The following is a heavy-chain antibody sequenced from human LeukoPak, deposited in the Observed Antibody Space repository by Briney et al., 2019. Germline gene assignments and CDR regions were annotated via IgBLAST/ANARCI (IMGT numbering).Heavy chain of an antibody. CDR1: GFTFSSYE. CDR2: ITNSGSII. Sequence: GGSLRLSCAASGFTFSSYEMNSVRQAPGKGLEWVSYITNSGSIIYYAASVKARFTISRDNAKNSLYLQMNSLRAEDTAVYYCVREGGDDDAFDIWGQGTMVTVSS. V-gene: IGHV3-48*03. J-gene: IGHJ3*02. D-gene: IGHD1-26*01. CDR3: VREGGDDDAFDI.